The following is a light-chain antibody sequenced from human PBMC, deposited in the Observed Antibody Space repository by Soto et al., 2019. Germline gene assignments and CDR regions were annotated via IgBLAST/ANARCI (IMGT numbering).Light chain of an antibody. CDR2: GAS. CDR3: QRYGSSPRT. V-gene: IGKV3-20*01. Sequence: EIVLTQSPGTLSLSPGERATLSCRASQSISSYLAWYQQKPGQAPRLLIFGASSRATGIPDRFCGSGSGTDFTLTISRLEPEDFAVYYCQRYGSSPRTFGQGTKVEIK. CDR1: QSISSY. J-gene: IGKJ1*01.